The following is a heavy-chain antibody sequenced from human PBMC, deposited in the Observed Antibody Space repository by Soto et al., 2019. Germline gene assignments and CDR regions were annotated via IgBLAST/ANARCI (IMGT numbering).Heavy chain of an antibody. D-gene: IGHD3-9*01. CDR3: AKTTGVRYPPGAFDI. CDR2: ISYDGSNK. Sequence: LRLSCAASGFTFSSYAMHWVRQAPGKGLEWVAVISYDGSNKYYADSVKGRFTTSRDNSKNTLYLQMNSLRAEDTAVYYCAKTTGVRYPPGAFDIWGQGTMVTVSS. J-gene: IGHJ3*02. V-gene: IGHV3-30-3*02. CDR1: GFTFSSYA.